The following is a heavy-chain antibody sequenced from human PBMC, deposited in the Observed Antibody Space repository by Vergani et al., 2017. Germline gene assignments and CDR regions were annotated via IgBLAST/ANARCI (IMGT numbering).Heavy chain of an antibody. D-gene: IGHD2-2*02. CDR2: INPSGGST. CDR1: GYTFTSYY. V-gene: IGHV1-46*01. Sequence: QVQLVQSGAEVKKPGASVKVSCKASGYTFTSYYMHWVRQAPGQGLEWMGIINPSGGSTSYAQKFQGRVAMTRDTSTSTVYMELSSLRSEDTAVYYCASGGYQLLYGTLNYYGMDVWGQGTTVTVSS. CDR3: ASGGYQLLYGTLNYYGMDV. J-gene: IGHJ6*02.